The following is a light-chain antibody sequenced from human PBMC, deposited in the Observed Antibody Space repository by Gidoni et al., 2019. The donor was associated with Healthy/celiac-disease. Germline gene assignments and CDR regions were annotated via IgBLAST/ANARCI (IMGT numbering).Light chain of an antibody. CDR2: EVS. CDR1: SSDVGGYNY. CDR3: SSYTSSSTPYV. V-gene: IGLV2-14*01. J-gene: IGLJ1*01. Sequence: QSALTQPASVSGSPGPSITISCTGTSSDVGGYNYVSCYQQHPGKAPKLMIYEVSNRPSGVSNRFSGSKSGNTASLTISGLQAEDEADYYCSSYTSSSTPYVFGTGTKVTVL.